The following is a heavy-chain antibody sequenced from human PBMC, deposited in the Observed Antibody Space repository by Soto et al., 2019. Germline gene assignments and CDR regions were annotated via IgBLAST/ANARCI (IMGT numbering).Heavy chain of an antibody. J-gene: IGHJ4*02. V-gene: IGHV3-30-3*01. Sequence: GGSLRLSCAASGFTFSSYAMHWVRQAPGKGLEWVAVISYDGSNKYYADSVKGRFTISRDNSKNTLYLQMNSLRAEDTAVYYSESTHGYGFYFDYWGQGTLVTVSS. CDR2: ISYDGSNK. D-gene: IGHD5-18*01. CDR1: GFTFSSYA. CDR3: ESTHGYGFYFDY.